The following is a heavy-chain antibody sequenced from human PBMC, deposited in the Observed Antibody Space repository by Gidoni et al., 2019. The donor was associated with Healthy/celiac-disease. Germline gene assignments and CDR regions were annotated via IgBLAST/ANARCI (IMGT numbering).Heavy chain of an antibody. CDR2: ISPYKGNT. Sequence: QVQLSQSGAEVKKPGALVKFSCKSSGYTLTRYGISWVRQAPGQGLEWMGWISPYKGNTNYAQKLQGRVTMTTDTSTSTAYMELRRLRSDDTAVYYCARDQGVAEGENYWGQGTLVTVSS. V-gene: IGHV1-18*01. CDR1: GYTLTRYG. J-gene: IGHJ4*02. CDR3: ARDQGVAEGENY. D-gene: IGHD6-19*01.